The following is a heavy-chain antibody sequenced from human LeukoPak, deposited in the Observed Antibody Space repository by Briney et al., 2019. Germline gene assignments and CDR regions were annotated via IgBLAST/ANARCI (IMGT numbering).Heavy chain of an antibody. CDR2: IQSGST. CDR3: ARDRGDTSGWPIIDY. V-gene: IGHV3-66*01. CDR1: GFTVNNNH. Sequence: PGGSLRPSCAASGFTVNNNHMSWVRQAPGKGLEWVSLIQSGSTHYADSVKGRFTISRDNSKNTLYLQMNSLRAEDTAVYYCARDRGDTSGWPIIDYWGQGTLVTVSS. D-gene: IGHD6-19*01. J-gene: IGHJ4*02.